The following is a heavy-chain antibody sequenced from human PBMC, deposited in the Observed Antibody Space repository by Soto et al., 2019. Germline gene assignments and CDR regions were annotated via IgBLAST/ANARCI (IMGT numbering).Heavy chain of an antibody. CDR3: ASGLLLWFGELSRRGGYYYDMDV. D-gene: IGHD3-10*01. Sequence: QVQLQQWGAGLLKPSETLSLTCAVYGGSFSGYYWSWIRQTPGKGLEWIGEIKDSGSTNNNPSLNSQFTVSVDTPKNQSSLKLSSVTDADTAVYSSASGLLLWFGELSRRGGYYYDMDVWGKGTTVTVSS. CDR2: IKDSGST. CDR1: GGSFSGYY. J-gene: IGHJ6*03. V-gene: IGHV4-34*01.